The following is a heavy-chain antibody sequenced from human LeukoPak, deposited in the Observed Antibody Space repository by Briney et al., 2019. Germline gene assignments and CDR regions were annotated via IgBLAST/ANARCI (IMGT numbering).Heavy chain of an antibody. V-gene: IGHV1-2*02. CDR3: ARARDLITMVRGVYTPPDY. CDR2: INPNSGGT. Sequence: ASLKVSCKASGYTFTGYYMHWVRQAPGQGLEWMGWINPNSGGTNYAQKFQGRVTMTRDTSISTAYMELSRLRSDDTAVYYCARARDLITMVRGVYTPPDYWGQGTLVTVSS. CDR1: GYTFTGYY. J-gene: IGHJ4*02. D-gene: IGHD3-10*01.